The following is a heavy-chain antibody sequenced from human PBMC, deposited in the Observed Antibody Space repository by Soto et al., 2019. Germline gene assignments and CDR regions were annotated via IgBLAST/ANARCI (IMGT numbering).Heavy chain of an antibody. D-gene: IGHD1-1*01. Sequence: EVQLVETGGGLIQPGGSLRLSCTASGFTVSSNYMTWVRQAPGKGLEWVSVIYSGGNTYYADSVKGRFTSSRDKSKNTLYLQMNSLRAEDTAVYYCAGATGRSWGQGTLVTVSS. CDR1: GFTVSSNY. CDR3: AGATGRS. V-gene: IGHV3-53*02. J-gene: IGHJ5*02. CDR2: IYSGGNT.